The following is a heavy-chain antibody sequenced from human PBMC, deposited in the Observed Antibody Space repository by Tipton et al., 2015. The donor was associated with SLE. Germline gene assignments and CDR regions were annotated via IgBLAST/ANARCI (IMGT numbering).Heavy chain of an antibody. D-gene: IGHD2-8*01. V-gene: IGHV4-30-2*01. CDR3: ARDEEWSPFGMSGMDV. Sequence: TLSLTCAVSGGSISSGGYSWSWIRQPPGKGLEWIGYIYHSGSTYYNPSLKSRVTISVDRSKNQFSLKLSSVTAADTAVYYCARDEEWSPFGMSGMDVWGQGTTVTVSS. CDR2: IYHSGST. CDR1: GGSISSGGYS. J-gene: IGHJ6*02.